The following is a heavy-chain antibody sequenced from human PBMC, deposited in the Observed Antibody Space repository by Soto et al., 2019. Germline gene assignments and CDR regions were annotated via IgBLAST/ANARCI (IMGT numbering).Heavy chain of an antibody. CDR2: IYYSGST. CDR1: GGSISSGDYY. Sequence: QVQLQESGPGLVKPSQTLSLTCTVSGGSISSGDYYWSWIRQPPGKGLEWIGYIYYSGSTYYNPSLKSRVTISVDTSKNQFSLKLRSVTAADTAVYYCARETNEAAGTGWFDPWGQGTLVTVSS. V-gene: IGHV4-30-4*01. J-gene: IGHJ5*02. D-gene: IGHD6-13*01. CDR3: ARETNEAAGTGWFDP.